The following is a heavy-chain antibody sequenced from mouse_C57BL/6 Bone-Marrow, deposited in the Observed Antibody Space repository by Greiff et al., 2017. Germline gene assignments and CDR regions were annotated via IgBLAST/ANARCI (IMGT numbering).Heavy chain of an antibody. Sequence: VQLQQSGAELVKPGASVKLSCKASGYTFTSYWMHWVKQRPGQGLEWIGMIHPNSGSTNYNEKFKSKATLTVDKSSSTAYMQLSSLTSEDSAVYYCARNPFGAMDYWGQGTSVTVSS. D-gene: IGHD3-1*01. V-gene: IGHV1-64*01. J-gene: IGHJ4*01. CDR2: IHPNSGST. CDR3: ARNPFGAMDY. CDR1: GYTFTSYW.